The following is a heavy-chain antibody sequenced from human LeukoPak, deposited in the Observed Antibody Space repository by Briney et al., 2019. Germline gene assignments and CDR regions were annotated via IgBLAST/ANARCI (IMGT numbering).Heavy chain of an antibody. Sequence: PSETLSLTCTVSGGSISSYYWSWIRQPPGKGLEWIGYIYYSGSTNYNPSLKSRVTISVDTSKNQFSLKLSSVTAADTAVYYCARGGYSYGFEAFDIWGQGTMVTVSS. J-gene: IGHJ3*02. CDR1: GGSISSYY. CDR3: ARGGYSYGFEAFDI. V-gene: IGHV4-59*01. CDR2: IYYSGST. D-gene: IGHD5-18*01.